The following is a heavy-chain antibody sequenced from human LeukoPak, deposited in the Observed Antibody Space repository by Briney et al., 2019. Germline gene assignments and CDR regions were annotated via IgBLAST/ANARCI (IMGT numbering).Heavy chain of an antibody. Sequence: PGGSLRLSCAASGFTFSSYAMSWVRQAPGKGLEWVSAISGSGGSTYYADSVKGRFTISRDNSKNTLYLQMNSPRAEDTAVYYCAKDTETRSPDVLRYFDWPSSWGQGTLVTVSS. D-gene: IGHD3-9*01. CDR1: GFTFSSYA. J-gene: IGHJ5*02. CDR2: ISGSGGST. V-gene: IGHV3-23*01. CDR3: AKDTETRSPDVLRYFDWPSS.